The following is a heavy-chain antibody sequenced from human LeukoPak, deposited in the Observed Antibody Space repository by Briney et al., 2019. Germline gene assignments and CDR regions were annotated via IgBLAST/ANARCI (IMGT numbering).Heavy chain of an antibody. CDR2: ISGSGGST. CDR3: ARTARRYDSSGYPYYFDY. D-gene: IGHD3-22*01. CDR1: GFTFSSYG. J-gene: IGHJ4*02. V-gene: IGHV3-23*01. Sequence: HPGGSLRLSCAASGFTFSSYGMSWVRQAPGKGLEWVSAISGSGGSTYYADSVKGRFTISRDNSKNALYLQMNSLRAEDTAVYYCARTARRYDSSGYPYYFDYWGQGTLVTVSS.